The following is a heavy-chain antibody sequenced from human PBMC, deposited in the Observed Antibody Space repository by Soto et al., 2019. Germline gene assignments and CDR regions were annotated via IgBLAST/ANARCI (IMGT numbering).Heavy chain of an antibody. CDR2: ISYDGSNK. Sequence: QVQLVESGGGVVQPGRSLRLSCAAPGFTFSSYAMHWVRQAPGKGLEWVAVISYDGSNKYYADSVKGRFTISRDNSKNTLYLQMNSLRAEDTAVYYCARERAARAFDYWGQGTLVTVSS. CDR1: GFTFSSYA. J-gene: IGHJ4*02. V-gene: IGHV3-30-3*01. D-gene: IGHD6-6*01. CDR3: ARERAARAFDY.